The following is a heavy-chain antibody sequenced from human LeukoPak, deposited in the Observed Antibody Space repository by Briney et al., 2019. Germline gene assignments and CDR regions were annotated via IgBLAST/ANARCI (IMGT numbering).Heavy chain of an antibody. D-gene: IGHD3-10*01. CDR2: IYYSGST. V-gene: IGHV4-59*01. CDR1: GGSISSYY. J-gene: IGHJ6*03. CDR3: ARGTYGSGSYSHYYYYMDV. Sequence: SETLSLTCTVSGGSISSYYWSWIRQPPGKGLEWIGYIYYSGSTNYNPSLKSRVTISVDTSKNQFSLKLSFVTAADTAVYYCARGTYGSGSYSHYYYYMDVWGKGTTVTVSS.